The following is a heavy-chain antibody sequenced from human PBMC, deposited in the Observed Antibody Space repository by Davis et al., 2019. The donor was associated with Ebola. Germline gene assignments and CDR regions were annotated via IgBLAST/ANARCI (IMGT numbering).Heavy chain of an antibody. CDR3: TAYGRGYYNFWSGYSTFDY. D-gene: IGHD3-3*01. Sequence: PGGSLRLSCAASGFTFSNAWMSWVRQAPGKGLEWDGRIKSKTDGGTTDYAAPVKGRFTISRDDSKNTLYLQMNSLKTEDTAVYYCTAYGRGYYNFWSGYSTFDYWGQGTLVTVSS. J-gene: IGHJ4*02. CDR2: IKSKTDGGTT. CDR1: GFTFSNAW. V-gene: IGHV3-15*01.